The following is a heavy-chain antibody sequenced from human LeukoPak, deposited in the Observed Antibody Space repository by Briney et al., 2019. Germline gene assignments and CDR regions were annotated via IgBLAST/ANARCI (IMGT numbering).Heavy chain of an antibody. J-gene: IGHJ4*02. CDR3: ARGPDDYGFDY. D-gene: IGHD4-17*01. CDR1: GFTFSSYS. CDR2: ISSSSSYI. Sequence: GGSLRLSCTASGFTFSSYSMNWVRQAPGKGLEWVSSISSSSSYIYYADSVKGRFTISRDNAKNSLYLQMNSLRAEDTAVYYCARGPDDYGFDYWGQGTLVTVSS. V-gene: IGHV3-21*01.